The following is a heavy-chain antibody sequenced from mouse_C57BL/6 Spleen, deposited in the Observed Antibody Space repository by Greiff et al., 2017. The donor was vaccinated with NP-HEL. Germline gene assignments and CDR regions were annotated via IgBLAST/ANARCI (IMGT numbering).Heavy chain of an antibody. CDR2: ISSGSSTI. CDR3: ARRGTTVVALGDWYFDG. V-gene: IGHV5-17*01. J-gene: IGHJ1*03. D-gene: IGHD1-1*01. Sequence: EVQVVESGGGLVKPGGSLKLSCAASGFTFSDYGMHWVRQAPEKGLEWVAYISSGSSTIYYADTVKGRFTISRDNAKNTLFLQMTSLRSEDTAMYYCARRGTTVVALGDWYFDGWGTGTTVTVSS. CDR1: GFTFSDYG.